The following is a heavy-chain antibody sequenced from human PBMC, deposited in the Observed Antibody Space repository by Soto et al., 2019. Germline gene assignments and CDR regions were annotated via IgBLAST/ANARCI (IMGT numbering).Heavy chain of an antibody. CDR2: MSHSGGT. D-gene: IGHD1-1*01. Sequence: QVQLQQWGAGLLKPSETLSLTCAVYGGFVSSGSYYWSWIRQPPGKGLEWIGEMSHSGGTHFNPSLKSRVTISVETSKNQFSLKMPSVTAADTALYYCARVERGTATTVVDAFDIWGPGTMVTVSS. V-gene: IGHV4-34*01. CDR3: ARVERGTATTVVDAFDI. CDR1: GGFVSSGSYY. J-gene: IGHJ3*02.